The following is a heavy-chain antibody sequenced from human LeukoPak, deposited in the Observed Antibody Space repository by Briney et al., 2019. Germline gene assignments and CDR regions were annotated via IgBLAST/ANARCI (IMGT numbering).Heavy chain of an antibody. CDR2: FYYSGST. Sequence: SETLSLTCTVSGGSISSYYWSWIRQPPGKERVWIGHFYYSGSTNYNPSLKSRVTISVDTSKNQFSLKLSSVTAADTAVYYCARGQDGSSYYYYYYMDVWGKGTTVTISS. V-gene: IGHV4-59*01. J-gene: IGHJ6*03. CDR1: GGSISSYY. CDR3: ARGQDGSSYYYYYYMDV. D-gene: IGHD3-10*01.